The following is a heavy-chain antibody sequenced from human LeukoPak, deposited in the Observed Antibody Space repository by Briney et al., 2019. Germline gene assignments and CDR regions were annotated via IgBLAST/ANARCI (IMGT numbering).Heavy chain of an antibody. CDR3: ARLEAGILTGYYRLDP. D-gene: IGHD3-9*01. Sequence: PSETLSLTCTVSGGSISSYYWSWTRQPPGKGLEWIGYIYYSGSTNYNPSLKSRVTISVDTSKNQFSLKLSSVTAADTAVYYCARLEAGILTGYYRLDPWGQGTLVTVSS. J-gene: IGHJ5*02. V-gene: IGHV4-59*01. CDR1: GGSISSYY. CDR2: IYYSGST.